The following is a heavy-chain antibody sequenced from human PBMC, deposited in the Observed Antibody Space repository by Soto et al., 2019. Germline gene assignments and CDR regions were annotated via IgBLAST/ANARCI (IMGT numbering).Heavy chain of an antibody. CDR1: GYTFTSYA. D-gene: IGHD1-20*01. Sequence: ASVKVSCKASGYTFTSYAMHWVRQAPGQRLEWMGWINAGNGNTKYSQKFQGRVTMTTDTSTSTAYMELRSLRSDDTAVYYCARDAAIGMNDYWGQGTLVTVSS. V-gene: IGHV1-3*01. CDR2: INAGNGNT. J-gene: IGHJ4*02. CDR3: ARDAAIGMNDY.